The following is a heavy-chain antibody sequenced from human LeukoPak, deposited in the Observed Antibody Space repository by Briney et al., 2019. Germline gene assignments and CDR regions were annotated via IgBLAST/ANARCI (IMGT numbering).Heavy chain of an antibody. V-gene: IGHV4-59*01. J-gene: IGHJ6*02. Sequence: SEALSLTCTVPGGSILRCYWSWLRQRPGKGLQWVGYIYYSGSTNYNPSLKSRVTISVETSKNQFSLKLSSVTAADTAVYYCARGEMATTKDYYGMDVWGQGTTVTVSS. D-gene: IGHD5-24*01. CDR1: GGSILRCY. CDR2: IYYSGST. CDR3: ARGEMATTKDYYGMDV.